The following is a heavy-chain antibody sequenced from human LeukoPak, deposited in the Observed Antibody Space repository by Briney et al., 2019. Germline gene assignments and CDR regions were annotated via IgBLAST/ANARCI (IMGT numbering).Heavy chain of an antibody. CDR2: IWYDGSNK. D-gene: IGHD2-8*01. Sequence: PGGSLRLSCAASGFTFSSYGMHWVRQAPGKGLEWVAVIWYDGSNKYYADSVKGRFTISRDNSKNTLYLQMNSLRAEDTAVYYCARDPPYCTNGVCYESDYWGQGTLVTVSS. CDR1: GFTFSSYG. V-gene: IGHV3-33*01. CDR3: ARDPPYCTNGVCYESDY. J-gene: IGHJ4*02.